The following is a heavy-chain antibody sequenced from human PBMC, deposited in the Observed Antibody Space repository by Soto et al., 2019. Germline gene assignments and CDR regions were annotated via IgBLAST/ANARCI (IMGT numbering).Heavy chain of an antibody. Sequence: GGSLRLSCAASGFPFSSYAMSWVRQAPGKGLEWVSAISGSGGGTYYADSVKGRFTISRDNSKNTLFLQMNSLRAGDTAVYYCAKDPQYYDFLTGYYKPPYFDYWGQGTLVTVSS. V-gene: IGHV3-23*01. CDR3: AKDPQYYDFLTGYYKPPYFDY. CDR1: GFPFSSYA. J-gene: IGHJ4*02. D-gene: IGHD3-9*01. CDR2: ISGSGGGT.